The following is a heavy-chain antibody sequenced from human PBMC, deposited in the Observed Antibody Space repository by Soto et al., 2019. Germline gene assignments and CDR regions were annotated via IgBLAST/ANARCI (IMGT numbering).Heavy chain of an antibody. D-gene: IGHD2-8*01. Sequence: QVQLQESGPGLVKSSETLSLTCTVSGASSSSYYWSWIRQPPGKGLEWIGYMNDFGRTIYNPSLKSRVTISLDTSKNQFSLKLTSVIAAETAVYYCARSFCRDAVRCNWFDPWGQGTLVTVSS. CDR2: MNDFGRT. J-gene: IGHJ5*02. CDR3: ARSFCRDAVRCNWFDP. CDR1: GASSSSYY. V-gene: IGHV4-59*01.